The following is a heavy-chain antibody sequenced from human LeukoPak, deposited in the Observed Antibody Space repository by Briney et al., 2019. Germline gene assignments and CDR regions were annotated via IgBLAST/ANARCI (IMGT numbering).Heavy chain of an antibody. V-gene: IGHV1-2*02. CDR1: GYTFTVYY. J-gene: IGHJ4*02. CDR3: ARDLYQHHSYGLGVAAAGSDY. Sequence: ASVKVSCKASGYTFTVYYMHWVRQAPGQGLEWMGWINPNSGGTNYAQKFQGRVTMTRDTSISTAYMELSRLRSDDTAVYYCARDLYQHHSYGLGVAAAGSDYWGQGTLVTVSS. D-gene: IGHD6-13*01. CDR2: INPNSGGT.